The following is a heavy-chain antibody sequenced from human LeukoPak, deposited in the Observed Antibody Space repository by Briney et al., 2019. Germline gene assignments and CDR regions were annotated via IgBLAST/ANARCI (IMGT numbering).Heavy chain of an antibody. V-gene: IGHV3-74*01. CDR3: ARGGHCSTTSCSNYDGMDV. CDR2: INSDGSAT. J-gene: IGHJ6*02. D-gene: IGHD2-2*01. Sequence: GSLRLSCAASGFSFTNYWMHWVRQAPGKGLVWVSHINSDGSATRYADSVKGRFTISRDNAMNTLYLQMNSLRAEDTAVYFCARGGHCSTTSCSNYDGMDVWGQGTTLTVSS. CDR1: GFSFTNYW.